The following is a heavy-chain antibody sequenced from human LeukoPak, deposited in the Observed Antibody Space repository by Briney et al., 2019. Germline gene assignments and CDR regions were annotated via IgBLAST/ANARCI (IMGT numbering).Heavy chain of an antibody. D-gene: IGHD4-17*01. J-gene: IGHJ1*01. V-gene: IGHV3-33*01. Sequence: PGGSLRLSCAASGFTFSSYGMHWARQAPGKGLEWVAVIWYDGSNKYYADSVKGRFTISRDNSKNTLYLQMNSLRAEDTAVYYCARSHYGDNVWGQGTLVTVSS. CDR1: GFTFSSYG. CDR3: ARSHYGDNV. CDR2: IWYDGSNK.